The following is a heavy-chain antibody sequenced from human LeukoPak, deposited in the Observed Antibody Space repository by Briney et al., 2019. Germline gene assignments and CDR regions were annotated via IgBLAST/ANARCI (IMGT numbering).Heavy chain of an antibody. V-gene: IGHV3-30-3*01. CDR3: ARVSSSPYWYFNL. J-gene: IGHJ2*01. CDR2: ISYDGSNK. Sequence: GGSLRLSCAASGFTFSSYAMHWVRQAPGKGLEWVAVISYDGSNKYYADSVKGRFTISRDNAQNSLYLQMNSLRAEDTAVYYCARVSSSPYWYFNLWGRGTLVTVSS. CDR1: GFTFSSYA.